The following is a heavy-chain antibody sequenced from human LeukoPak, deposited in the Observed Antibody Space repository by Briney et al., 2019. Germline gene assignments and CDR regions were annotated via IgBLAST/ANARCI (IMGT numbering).Heavy chain of an antibody. CDR1: GFTFSSYS. V-gene: IGHV3-21*04. CDR3: ANGHVDGAAFDI. J-gene: IGHJ3*02. Sequence: KPGGSLRLSCAASGFTFSSYSMNWVRQAPGKGLEWVSSISSSSSYIYYADSVKGRFTISRDNAKNSLYLQMNSLRAEDTAVYYCANGHVDGAAFDIWGQGTMVTVSS. D-gene: IGHD2-21*01. CDR2: ISSSSSYI.